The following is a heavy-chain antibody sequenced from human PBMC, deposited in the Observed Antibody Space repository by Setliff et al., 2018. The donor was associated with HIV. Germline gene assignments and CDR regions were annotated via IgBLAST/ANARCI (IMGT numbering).Heavy chain of an antibody. V-gene: IGHV1-46*01. CDR2: INPAGNPT. D-gene: IGHD3-22*01. Sequence: ASVKVSCKASGYTFTSDYIHWVRQAPGQGLEWMGIINPAGNPTSYAQKFQGRLTMTEDTSTDTAYMELSSLRFEDTAVYFCATGSEVVIIHEAFDMWGQGTMVTVSS. J-gene: IGHJ3*02. CDR1: GYTFTSDY. CDR3: ATGSEVVIIHEAFDM.